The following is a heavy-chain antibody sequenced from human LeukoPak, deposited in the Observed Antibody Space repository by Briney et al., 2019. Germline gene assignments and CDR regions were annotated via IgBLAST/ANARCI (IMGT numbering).Heavy chain of an antibody. Sequence: GGSLRLSCAASGFIFSSHGMNWVRQAPGKGLEWVSGISPSGDITYYADSVRGRFTISRDTSRSTLYLQMNSLRAEDAAVYYCAKAPVTSCRGAFCYPFDYWGQGTLVTVSS. D-gene: IGHD2-15*01. CDR2: ISPSGDIT. CDR1: GFIFSSHG. CDR3: AKAPVTSCRGAFCYPFDY. V-gene: IGHV3-23*01. J-gene: IGHJ4*02.